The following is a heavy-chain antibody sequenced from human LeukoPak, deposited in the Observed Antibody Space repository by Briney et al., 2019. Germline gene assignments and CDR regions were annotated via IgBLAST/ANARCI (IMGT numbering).Heavy chain of an antibody. Sequence: GGSLRLSCAASGNYWIHWVRQVPGKGLVWVSHINSDGSWTSYADSVKGRFTISRDNAKNTVYLEMNSLSVEDTATYYCIRDFRSADLWGQGTLVTVTS. V-gene: IGHV3-74*01. J-gene: IGHJ5*02. CDR3: IRDFRSADL. CDR1: GNYW. CDR2: INSDGSWT.